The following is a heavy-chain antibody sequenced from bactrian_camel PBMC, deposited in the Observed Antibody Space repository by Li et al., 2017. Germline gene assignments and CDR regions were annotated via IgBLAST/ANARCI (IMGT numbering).Heavy chain of an antibody. CDR2: IYTGTDRI. CDR3: ATRPLGGGSY. CDR1: LSLHSNYF. Sequence: HVQLGESGGGSVQVGGSLRLSCAVSLSLHSNYFIGWFRQVPGNGREGVAQIYTGTDRIVYATSVKGRFTLSRDNAKTSDYSRIPRTIFLQMDSLKTEDTAMYYCATRPLGGGSYWGQGTQVTVS. J-gene: IGHJ4*01. V-gene: IGHV3S1*01. D-gene: IGHD2*01.